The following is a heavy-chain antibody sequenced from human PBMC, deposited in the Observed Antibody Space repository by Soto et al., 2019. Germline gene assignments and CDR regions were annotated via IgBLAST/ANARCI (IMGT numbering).Heavy chain of an antibody. CDR3: VCMTGGPFDY. D-gene: IGHD2-8*01. CDR2: IYYSGSP. J-gene: IGHJ4*02. Sequence: PSETLSLTCTVSGGSLTSGEHYWSWIRQPPGQGLEWIGYIYYSGSPNYNPSLKSRVTISLDTSKNQFSLKLSSVTAADTAVYYCVCMTGGPFDYWGQGLMVTVSS. CDR1: GGSLTSGEHY. V-gene: IGHV4-61*08.